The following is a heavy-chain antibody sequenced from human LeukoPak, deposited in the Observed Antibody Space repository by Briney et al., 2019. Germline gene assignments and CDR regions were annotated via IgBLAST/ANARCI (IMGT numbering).Heavy chain of an antibody. CDR3: AKRGYYYDY. D-gene: IGHD3-10*01. Sequence: QPGGSLRLSCAASGFTLSSYAMRWVRQARGKGLEWVSAISGSGGSTYYADCVKGRFTISRDNSKNTLYLQMNSLRAEDTAVYYCAKRGYYYDYWGQGTLVTVSS. V-gene: IGHV3-23*01. CDR1: GFTLSSYA. CDR2: ISGSGGST. J-gene: IGHJ4*02.